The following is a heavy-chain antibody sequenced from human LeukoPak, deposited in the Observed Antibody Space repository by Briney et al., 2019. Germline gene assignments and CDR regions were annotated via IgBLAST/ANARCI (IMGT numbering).Heavy chain of an antibody. CDR3: AREMVEFSSANRFDT. J-gene: IGHJ5*02. V-gene: IGHV1-46*02. Sequence: SVKVSCKTSGFTFNIFYIHWVLQAPGQGLEWLGKINPTGLSTSYAQTLQGRVTLTRDQSTNNAYMEMTSLASDDTAVYYCAREMVEFSSANRFDTWGQGTLVTVSS. CDR1: GFTFNIFY. D-gene: IGHD6-25*01. CDR2: INPTGLST.